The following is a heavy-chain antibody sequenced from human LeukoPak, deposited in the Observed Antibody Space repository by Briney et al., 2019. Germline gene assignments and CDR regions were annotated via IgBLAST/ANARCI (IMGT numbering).Heavy chain of an antibody. V-gene: IGHV3-23*01. CDR2: ISGSGGST. CDR1: GFTFNNYA. D-gene: IGHD3-3*01. J-gene: IGHJ6*03. CDR3: AKERSYDFWSGYARTYYMDV. Sequence: GGSLRLSCAASGFTFNNYAMSWVRQAPGKGLEWVSAISGSGGSTYYADSVKGRFTISRDNSKNTLYLQMNSLRAEDTAVYYCAKERSYDFWSGYARTYYMDVWGKGTTVTVSS.